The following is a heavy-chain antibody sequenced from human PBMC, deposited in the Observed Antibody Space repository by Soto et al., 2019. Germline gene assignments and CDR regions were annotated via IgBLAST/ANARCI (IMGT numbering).Heavy chain of an antibody. V-gene: IGHV3-23*01. CDR1: GFIFENFG. CDR3: AKNQGVELVPLATVDWFDP. CDR2: ISGSGFKK. J-gene: IGHJ5*02. D-gene: IGHD1-26*01. Sequence: GGSLRLSCAASGFIFENFGMSWVRQAQGKGLEWISSISGSGFKKYYADSVKGRFTISRDNSKSTVYLELNNLSAEDTAVYHCAKNQGVELVPLATVDWFDPWGQGSVATVSS.